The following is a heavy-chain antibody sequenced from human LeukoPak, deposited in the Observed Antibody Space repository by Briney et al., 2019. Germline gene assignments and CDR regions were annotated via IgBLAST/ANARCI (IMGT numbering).Heavy chain of an antibody. V-gene: IGHV4-59*01. J-gene: IGHJ5*02. CDR2: IYYSGST. D-gene: IGHD3-3*01. CDR1: GGSISSYY. CDR3: ARLGDFWSGYYRWDWFDP. Sequence: SETLSLTCTVSGGSISSYYWSWIRQPLGKGLEWIGYIYYSGSTNYNPSLKSRVTISVDTSKNQFSLKLSSVTAADTAVYYCARLGDFWSGYYRWDWFDPWGQGTLVTVSS.